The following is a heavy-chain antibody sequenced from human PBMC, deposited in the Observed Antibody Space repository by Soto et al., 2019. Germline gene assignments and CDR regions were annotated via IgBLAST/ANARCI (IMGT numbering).Heavy chain of an antibody. V-gene: IGHV4-4*02. D-gene: IGHD6-13*01. J-gene: IGHJ4*02. Sequence: SETLSLTCAVSGGSISSSNWWSWVRQPPGKGLEWIGEIYHSGSTDYNPSLKSRVTISVDKSKNQFSLKLSSVTAADTAVYYCARGNQYSSSWPFDYWGQGTLVT. CDR2: IYHSGST. CDR3: ARGNQYSSSWPFDY. CDR1: GGSISSSNW.